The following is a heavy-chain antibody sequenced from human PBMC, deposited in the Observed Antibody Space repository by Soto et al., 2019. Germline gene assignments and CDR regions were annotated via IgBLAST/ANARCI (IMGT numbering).Heavy chain of an antibody. V-gene: IGHV3-74*01. CDR1: GFTFSVYW. D-gene: IGHD1-26*01. CDR2: ISDYGTTT. J-gene: IGHJ4*02. Sequence: VSLKISCVFSGFTFSVYWIHWVRQVPGQSPFWVSRISDYGTTTNYADSVRGPFTISRDNSKNTLYLQMNNLKPDDTAIYYCTIGPRADSSGTGDHWGQGTLVTVSS. CDR3: TIGPRADSSGTGDH.